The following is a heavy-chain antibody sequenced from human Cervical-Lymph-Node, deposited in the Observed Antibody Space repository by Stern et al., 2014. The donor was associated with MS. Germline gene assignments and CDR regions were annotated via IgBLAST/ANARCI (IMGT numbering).Heavy chain of an antibody. CDR1: GYTFTSDY. CDR2: IKPSGGRT. D-gene: IGHD2/OR15-2a*01. Sequence: DQLVESGAEVKKPGASVKVSCKASGYTFTSDYMHWVRQAPGQGLEWMGIIKPSGGRTSYAQKFQGRVTMTRDTSTSTVHMELSSLRSEDTAVYYCARQNYYNGMDVWGQGTTVIVSS. J-gene: IGHJ6*02. V-gene: IGHV1-46*01. CDR3: ARQNYYNGMDV.